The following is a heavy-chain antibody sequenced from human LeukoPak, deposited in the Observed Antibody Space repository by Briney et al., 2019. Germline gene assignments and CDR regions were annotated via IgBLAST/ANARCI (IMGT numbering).Heavy chain of an antibody. CDR1: GFTFSSCA. D-gene: IGHD3-9*01. J-gene: IGHJ4*02. Sequence: GGSLRLSCAASGFTFSSCAMSWVRQSPGKGLEWVSAISGGSGSTYYAYYTDSVRGRFTISRDNSKNTLYLQMNSLGVEDTAVYFCAKFNDILTGYFDYWGQGTLVTVSS. V-gene: IGHV3-23*01. CDR3: AKFNDILTGYFDY. CDR2: ISGGSGST.